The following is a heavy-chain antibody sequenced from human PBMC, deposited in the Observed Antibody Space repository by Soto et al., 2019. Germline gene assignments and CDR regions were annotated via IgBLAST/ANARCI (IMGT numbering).Heavy chain of an antibody. CDR2: AYYSGNT. CDR1: GGSISSSGFS. CDR3: TKVSSGWFDP. D-gene: IGHD2-8*01. Sequence: SETLSLTCTVSGGSISSSGFSRGWVRQPPGMGLEWIGCAYYSGNTYYNPSLKSRVTISVDTSGNQFSLRLNSVTAADTAVYYCTKVSSGWFDPWGQGTLVTVSS. V-gene: IGHV4-39*01. J-gene: IGHJ5*02.